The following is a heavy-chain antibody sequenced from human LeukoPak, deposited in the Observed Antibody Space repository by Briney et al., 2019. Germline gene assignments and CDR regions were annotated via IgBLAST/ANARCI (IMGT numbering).Heavy chain of an antibody. CDR2: IRYDGSNK. Sequence: PGGSLRLSCAASGFTFSSYGMHWVRQAPGKGLEWVAFIRYDGSNKYYADSVKGRFTISRDNSKNTLYLQMNSLRAEDTAVYYCAKDPRELFYGGFRYYFDYWGQGTLVTVSS. D-gene: IGHD4-23*01. CDR1: GFTFSSYG. V-gene: IGHV3-30*02. J-gene: IGHJ4*02. CDR3: AKDPRELFYGGFRYYFDY.